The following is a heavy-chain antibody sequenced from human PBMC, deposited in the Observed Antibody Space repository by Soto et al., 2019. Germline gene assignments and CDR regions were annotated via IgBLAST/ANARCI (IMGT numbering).Heavy chain of an antibody. D-gene: IGHD3-16*02. CDR3: TRRSYCYTSSCFLRKHYFAMEV. Sequence: GGSLRLSCAASGFAFRNFAMSWVRQVPGKGLEWVSYIGGRDGTILYADSVKGRLAISRDNSKSILYLQMNSLRDEDTARYYSTRRSYCYTSSCFLRKHYFAMEVWGRGTTVTVSS. J-gene: IGHJ6*02. CDR2: IGGRDGTI. V-gene: IGHV3-23*01. CDR1: GFAFRNFA.